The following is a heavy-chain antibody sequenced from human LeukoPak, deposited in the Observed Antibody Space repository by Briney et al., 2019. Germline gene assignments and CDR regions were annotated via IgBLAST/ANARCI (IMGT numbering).Heavy chain of an antibody. V-gene: IGHV4-39*07. CDR3: ARGFLRSGGSCYFCYYYYGMDV. J-gene: IGHJ6*02. CDR2: IYYSGST. CDR1: GGSISSSSYY. D-gene: IGHD2-15*01. Sequence: SETLSLTCTVSGGSISSSSYYWGWIRQPPGKGLEWIGSIYYSGSTYYNPSLKSRVTISVDTSKNQFSLKLSSVTAADTAVYYCARGFLRSGGSCYFCYYYYGMDVWGQGTTVTVSS.